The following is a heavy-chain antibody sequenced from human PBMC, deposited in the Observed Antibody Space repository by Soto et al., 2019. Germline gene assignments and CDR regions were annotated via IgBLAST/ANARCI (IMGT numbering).Heavy chain of an antibody. Sequence: ASVKVSCKASGYTFTGYYIHWVRQAPGQGLEWLGWINPNSGGTNYAKKFQGWVTMTRDTSISTIYLELSRLRSDDTAVYYCARAGAVAALDISFTGNWFDPWGQGTLVTVSS. CDR1: GYTFTGYY. D-gene: IGHD2-15*01. V-gene: IGHV1-2*04. J-gene: IGHJ5*02. CDR2: INPNSGGT. CDR3: ARAGAVAALDISFTGNWFDP.